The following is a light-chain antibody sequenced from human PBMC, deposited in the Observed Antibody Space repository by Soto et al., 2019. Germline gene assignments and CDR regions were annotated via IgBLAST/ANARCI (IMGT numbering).Light chain of an antibody. J-gene: IGKJ5*01. CDR3: QQRSNWPPD. CDR1: QSVSSY. Sequence: EILLTQSPATLSLSPGERATLSCRASQSVSSYLAWYQQKPGQAPRLLIYDASNRATGIPARFSGSGSGTDFTLTISSLEPEDFAVYYCQQRSNWPPDFGQGTRLEIK. V-gene: IGKV3-11*01. CDR2: DAS.